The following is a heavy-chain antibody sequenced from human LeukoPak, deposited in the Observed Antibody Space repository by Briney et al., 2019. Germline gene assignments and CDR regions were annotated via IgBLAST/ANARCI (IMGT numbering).Heavy chain of an antibody. V-gene: IGHV3-30-3*01. CDR2: ISFDGGKT. Sequence: GRSLRLSCAASGFTFSDYPIHWVRQAPGKGLEWVAVISFDGGKTYYGDSVKGRFTISRDNSKNTLYLQMNSLRVDDTAVYYCARQGTTSLGVHAFDIWGQGTMVTVSS. CDR3: ARQGTTSLGVHAFDI. CDR1: GFTFSDYP. D-gene: IGHD1-26*01. J-gene: IGHJ3*02.